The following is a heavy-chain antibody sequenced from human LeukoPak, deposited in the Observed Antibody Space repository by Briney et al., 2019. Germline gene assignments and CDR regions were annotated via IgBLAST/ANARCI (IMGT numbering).Heavy chain of an antibody. D-gene: IGHD3-3*01. V-gene: IGHV4-59*01. J-gene: IGHJ4*02. CDR3: ARERVEYDFWSGYYFDY. CDR2: IYYSGST. Sequence: SETLSLTCTVSGGSISSYYWSWLRQPPGKGLEWFGYIYYSGSTNYNPSLKSRVTISVDTSKNQFSLKLSSVTAADTAVYYCARERVEYDFWSGYYFDYWGQGTLVTVSS. CDR1: GGSISSYY.